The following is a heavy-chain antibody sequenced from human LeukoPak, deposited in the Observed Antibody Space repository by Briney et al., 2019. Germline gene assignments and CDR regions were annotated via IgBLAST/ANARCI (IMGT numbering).Heavy chain of an antibody. CDR2: IYSGGST. D-gene: IGHD3-10*01. V-gene: IGHV3-53*04. CDR3: AADGSGSYYYGMDV. Sequence: PGGSLRLSCAASWFTVSSNYMSWVRQAPGKGLEWVSVIYSGGSTYYADSVKGRFTISRHNSKNTLYLQMNSLRAEDTAVYYCAADGSGSYYYGMDVWGQGTTVTVSS. CDR1: WFTVSSNY. J-gene: IGHJ6*02.